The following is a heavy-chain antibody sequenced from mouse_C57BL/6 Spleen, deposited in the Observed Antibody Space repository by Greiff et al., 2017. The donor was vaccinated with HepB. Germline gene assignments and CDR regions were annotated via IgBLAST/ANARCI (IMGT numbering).Heavy chain of an antibody. J-gene: IGHJ3*01. V-gene: IGHV5-16*01. CDR2: INYDGSST. Sequence: EVKLVESEGGLVQPGRSMKLSCTASGFTFSDYYMAWVRQVPEKGLEWVANINYDGSSTYYLDSLKSRFIISRDNAKNILYLQMSSLKSEDTATYYCARGDYGSSPFAYWGQGTLVTVSA. CDR1: GFTFSDYY. CDR3: ARGDYGSSPFAY. D-gene: IGHD1-1*01.